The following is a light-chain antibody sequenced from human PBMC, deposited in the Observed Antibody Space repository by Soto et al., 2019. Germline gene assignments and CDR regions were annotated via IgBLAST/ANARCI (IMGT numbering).Light chain of an antibody. CDR3: QQYGSSPPYT. CDR2: GAS. V-gene: IGKV3-20*01. CDR1: QSVSSYY. J-gene: IGKJ2*01. Sequence: EIVLTQSPGTLSLSPGERATLSCRASQSVSSYYLAWYQQKPGQAPRLLIYGASSRATGIPDRFGGSGSGTDFTLTISRLEPEDFAVYYCQQYGSSPPYTFGQGTKLEIK.